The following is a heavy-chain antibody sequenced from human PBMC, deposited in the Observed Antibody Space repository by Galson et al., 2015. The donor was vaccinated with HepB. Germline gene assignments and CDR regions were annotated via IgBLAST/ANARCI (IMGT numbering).Heavy chain of an antibody. J-gene: IGHJ4*02. V-gene: IGHV3-72*01. D-gene: IGHD6-13*01. CDR1: GFTFSDHY. Sequence: SLRLSCAASGFTFSDHYMDWVRQAPGKGLEWVGRTRNKANSYTTEYAASVKGRFTISRDDSKNSLYLQMNSLKTDDTAVYYCASSSWYSRFDYWGQGTLVTVSS. CDR2: TRNKANSYTT. CDR3: ASSSWYSRFDY.